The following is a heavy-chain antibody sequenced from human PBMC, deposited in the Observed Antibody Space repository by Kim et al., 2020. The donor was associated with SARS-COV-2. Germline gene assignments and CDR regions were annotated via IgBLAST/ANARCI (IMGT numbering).Heavy chain of an antibody. CDR3: ARGIWPAPLDY. CDR1: AFSISDYY. CDR2: ISSSGSPE. V-gene: IGHV3-11*01. Sequence: GGSLRLSCAASAFSISDYYMSWIRQAPGKGLEWISYISSSGSPEYYADSVKGRFTISRDNAKNSLYLQMNSLRADDTAVYYCARGIWPAPLDYGGQGTLVTVSS. J-gene: IGHJ4*02. D-gene: IGHD2-21*01.